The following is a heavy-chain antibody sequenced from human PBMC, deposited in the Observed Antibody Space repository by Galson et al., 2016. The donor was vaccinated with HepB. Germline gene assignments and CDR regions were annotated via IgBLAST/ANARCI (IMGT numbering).Heavy chain of an antibody. Sequence: SVKVSCKASGYTFTTYYIHWVRQAPGQGLEWMGIINPSGGSTTYAQKFQGRVTMTRDTSTGTVYMELSSLRSEDTAVYYCAREGPLASNWFDPWGQGTLVTVSS. J-gene: IGHJ5*02. CDR1: GYTFTTYY. CDR2: INPSGGST. V-gene: IGHV1-46*01. CDR3: AREGPLASNWFDP. D-gene: IGHD6-6*01.